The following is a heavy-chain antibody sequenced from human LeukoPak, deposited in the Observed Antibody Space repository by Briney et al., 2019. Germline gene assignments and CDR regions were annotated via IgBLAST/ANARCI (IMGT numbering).Heavy chain of an antibody. J-gene: IGHJ5*02. Sequence: SETLSLTCAVYGGSFSGYYWSWIRQPPGKGLEWIGEINHSGSTNYNPSLKSRVTISVDTSKNQFSLKLSSVTAADTAVYYCARVLTRGAIRAAWFDPWGQGTLVTVSS. CDR3: ARVLTRGAIRAAWFDP. D-gene: IGHD2-2*02. CDR1: GGSFSGYY. CDR2: INHSGST. V-gene: IGHV4-34*01.